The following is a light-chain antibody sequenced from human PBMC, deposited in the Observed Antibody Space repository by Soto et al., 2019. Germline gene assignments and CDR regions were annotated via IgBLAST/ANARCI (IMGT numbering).Light chain of an antibody. V-gene: IGLV2-18*02. CDR3: CSFASSSTYV. CDR1: STDFVSYNR. J-gene: IGLJ1*01. CDR2: EAS. Sequence: QSALTQPPSVSGSPGQSVTISCTGTSTDFVSYNRVSWYQQPPGTAPKLIIYEASNRPSGVPDRFSGSKSGNTASLTISGLQAADEADYYCCSFASSSTYVFGTGTKVTVL.